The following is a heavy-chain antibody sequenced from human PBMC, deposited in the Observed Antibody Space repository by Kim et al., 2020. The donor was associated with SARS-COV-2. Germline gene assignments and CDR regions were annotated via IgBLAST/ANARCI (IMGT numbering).Heavy chain of an antibody. CDR3: ATGVKPYLHHQLDY. CDR2: IKAFIDGGVT. CDR1: GFSFDNAW. Sequence: GGSLRLSCSVTGFSFDNAWMACARQAPGKALEWIGYIKAFIDGGVTAYAAPANGRFTIPRDDYKNILILQTDSLRTEHPALYYNATGVKPYLHHQLDYW. D-gene: IGHD1-1*01. V-gene: IGHV3-15*01. J-gene: IGHJ4*01.